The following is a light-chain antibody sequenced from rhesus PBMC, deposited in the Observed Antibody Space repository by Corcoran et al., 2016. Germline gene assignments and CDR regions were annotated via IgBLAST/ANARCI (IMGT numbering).Light chain of an antibody. Sequence: DIQMTQSPSSLSASVGDRVTITCRASENVNNYLNWYQQKPEKAPKLLIYKASTLESGVPSRFSGSGSGTDYTFPTSSLQPEDVASFYCQHGYGTPYSFGQGTKVEIK. CDR2: KAS. J-gene: IGKJ2*01. CDR3: QHGYGTPYS. V-gene: IGKV1-74*01. CDR1: ENVNNY.